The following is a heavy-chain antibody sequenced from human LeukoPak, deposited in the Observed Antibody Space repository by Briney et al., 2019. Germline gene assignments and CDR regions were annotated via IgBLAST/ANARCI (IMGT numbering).Heavy chain of an antibody. CDR1: GFTFSSYP. D-gene: IGHD6-13*01. CDR2: IANDGRDK. V-gene: IGHV3-30*03. J-gene: IGHJ4*02. CDR3: ARDSNIAAAAHYFDY. Sequence: GGSLGLSCEASGFTFSSYPMHWVRQAPGKGLEWVAVIANDGRDKKYADSVKGRFTISRDNSKNTVYLQMNSLRVEDTAVFYCARDSNIAAAAHYFDYWGQGTLVTVSS.